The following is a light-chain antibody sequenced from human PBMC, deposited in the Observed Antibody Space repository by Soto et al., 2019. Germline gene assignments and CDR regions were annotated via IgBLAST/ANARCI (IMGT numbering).Light chain of an antibody. CDR3: QQYAGSPRT. Sequence: EIVLTQSPGTLSLSPWERATLSCRASQSVSSSYLAWYQQKPGQAPRLLIYGASSRATGIPDRFSGSGSGTDFTLTINRVEPEDFAVYFCQQYAGSPRTFGQGTKVDIK. CDR2: GAS. J-gene: IGKJ1*01. CDR1: QSVSSSY. V-gene: IGKV3-20*01.